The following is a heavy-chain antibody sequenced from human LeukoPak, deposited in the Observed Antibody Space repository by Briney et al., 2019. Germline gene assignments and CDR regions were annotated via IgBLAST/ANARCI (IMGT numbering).Heavy chain of an antibody. J-gene: IGHJ6*02. D-gene: IGHD2-2*01. CDR1: GVSMTPYY. V-gene: IGHV4-59*01. Sequence: SETLSLTCSVSGVSMTPYYWNWVRQFPGKGLEWIGYIYNSGSTSYNPSLGSTNYNPSLKSRVTISIDTSTNQFSLKLTSVTAADTAVYYCARAEGSTSIYFYGMDVWGQGTTVTVSS. CDR3: ARAEGSTSIYFYGMDV. CDR2: IYNSGSTSYNPSLGST.